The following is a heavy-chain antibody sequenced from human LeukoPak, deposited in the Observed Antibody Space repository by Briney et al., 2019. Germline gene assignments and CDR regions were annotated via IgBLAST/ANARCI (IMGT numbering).Heavy chain of an antibody. CDR3: AKVVGSSGWYHYFDY. Sequence: HPGGSLRLSCAASGFTFSSYGMHGVRQAPGKGLEWVAVISYDGSNKYYADSVKGRFTISRDNSKNTLYLQMNSLRAEDTAVYYCAKVVGSSGWYHYFDYWGQGTLVTVSS. CDR2: ISYDGSNK. D-gene: IGHD6-19*01. CDR1: GFTFSSYG. J-gene: IGHJ4*02. V-gene: IGHV3-30*18.